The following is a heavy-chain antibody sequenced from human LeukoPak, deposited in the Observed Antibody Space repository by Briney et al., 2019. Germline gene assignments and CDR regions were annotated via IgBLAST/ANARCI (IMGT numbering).Heavy chain of an antibody. V-gene: IGHV3-7*01. CDR2: IKQDGSEK. D-gene: IGHD3-3*01. J-gene: IGHJ4*02. CDR3: ARGPYYDFWSGYLYYFDY. Sequence: GGSLRLSCAASGFTFSSYWMSWVRQAPGKGLEWVANIKQDGSEKYYVDSVKGRFTISRDNAKNSLYLQMNSLRAEDTAVYYCARGPYYDFWSGYLYYFDYWGQGTLVTVSS. CDR1: GFTFSSYW.